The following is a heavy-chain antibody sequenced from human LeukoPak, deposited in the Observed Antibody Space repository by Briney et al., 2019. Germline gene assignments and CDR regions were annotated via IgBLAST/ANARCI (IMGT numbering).Heavy chain of an antibody. D-gene: IGHD2-2*01. V-gene: IGHV4-39*02. Sequence: SETLSLTCNVPGGSISSSSNYWGWIRQPPGRGLEWIGTIFYSGRTHYNPSLKSRVAISVDTSKNHFSLKLSSVTAADTAVYYCATPHCTTTSCYFHYWGQGTLVTVSS. CDR2: IFYSGRT. CDR1: GGSISSSSNY. CDR3: ATPHCTTTSCYFHY. J-gene: IGHJ4*02.